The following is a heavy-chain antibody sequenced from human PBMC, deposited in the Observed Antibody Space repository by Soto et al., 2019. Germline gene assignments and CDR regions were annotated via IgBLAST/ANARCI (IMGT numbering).Heavy chain of an antibody. CDR1: GGSISSYY. CDR3: ARDGITMIAGGAFDI. V-gene: IGHV4-59*01. CDR2: IYYSGST. Sequence: SETLSLTCTVSGGSISSYYWSWIRQPPGKGLEWIGYIYYSGSTNYNPSLKSRVTISVDTSKNQFSLKLSSVTAADTAVYYCARDGITMIAGGAFDIWRQRTMVTVSS. J-gene: IGHJ3*02. D-gene: IGHD3-22*01.